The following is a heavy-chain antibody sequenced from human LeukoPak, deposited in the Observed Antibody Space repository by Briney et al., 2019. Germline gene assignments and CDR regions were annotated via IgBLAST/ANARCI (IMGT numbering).Heavy chain of an antibody. CDR1: GYTFIDYY. CDR2: IDPHSGGT. V-gene: IGHV1-2*02. Sequence: ASVKVSCKASGYTFIDYYIHWVRQAPGQGLEWMGCIDPHSGGTKYEQKLQGRVTMTRDTSISTAYMELSRLRSDDTAVFYCAREYYDSSGTKYAFDLWGRGTMVTVFS. CDR3: AREYYDSSGTKYAFDL. D-gene: IGHD3-22*01. J-gene: IGHJ3*01.